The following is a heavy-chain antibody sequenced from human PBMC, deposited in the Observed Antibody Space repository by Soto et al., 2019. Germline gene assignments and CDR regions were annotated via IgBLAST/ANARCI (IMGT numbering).Heavy chain of an antibody. J-gene: IGHJ4*02. CDR3: AKPYSSGSTHDY. CDR1: ELIVIGYG. Sequence: PGGSVRLSCASSELIVIGYGMHWVRQAPGKGLEWVAVISYDGSNKYYADSVKGRFTISRDNSKNTLYLQMNSLRAEDTAVYYCAKPYSSGSTHDYWGQGTLVTVSS. D-gene: IGHD6-19*01. V-gene: IGHV3-30*18. CDR2: ISYDGSNK.